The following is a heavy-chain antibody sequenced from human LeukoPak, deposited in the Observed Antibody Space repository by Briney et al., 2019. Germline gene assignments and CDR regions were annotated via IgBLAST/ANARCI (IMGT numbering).Heavy chain of an antibody. CDR3: ARHVSFSSSRYWFDP. V-gene: IGHV1-18*01. J-gene: IGHJ5*02. Sequence: ASVKVSCKASGYTFTSYGISWVRQAPGQGLEWMGWINAYSGNTNYAQKFQGRVTMTTDTSTSTAYMELRSLRSDDTAVYYCARHVSFSSSRYWFDPWGQGTLVTVSS. CDR1: GYTFTSYG. CDR2: INAYSGNT. D-gene: IGHD6-13*01.